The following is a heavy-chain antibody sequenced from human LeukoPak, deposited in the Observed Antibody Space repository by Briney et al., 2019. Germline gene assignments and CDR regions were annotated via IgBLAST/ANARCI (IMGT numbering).Heavy chain of an antibody. Sequence: IIPIFATPNYAQKFQATVTITPDQSTSTAYMELTSLRSEDTAVYYCSRTVTVDTDMHYMHVWGKGTTVTVSS. J-gene: IGHJ6*03. CDR3: SRTVTVDTDMHYMHV. CDR2: IIPIFATP. D-gene: IGHD5-18*01. V-gene: IGHV1-69*01.